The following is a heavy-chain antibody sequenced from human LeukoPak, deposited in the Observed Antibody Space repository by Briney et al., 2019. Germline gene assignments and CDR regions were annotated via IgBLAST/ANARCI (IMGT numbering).Heavy chain of an antibody. J-gene: IGHJ3*02. CDR3: AKSNGYGLVDI. D-gene: IGHD3-10*01. V-gene: IGHV4-34*01. CDR1: GGSFNGYY. Sequence: SETLSLTCAVYGGSFNGYYWGWIRQPPGKGLEWIGEINHSGSTNYSPSLKSRVTISLDTSRNQFSLKLNSVTAADTAVYYCAKSNGYGLVDIWGQGTMVTVSS. CDR2: INHSGST.